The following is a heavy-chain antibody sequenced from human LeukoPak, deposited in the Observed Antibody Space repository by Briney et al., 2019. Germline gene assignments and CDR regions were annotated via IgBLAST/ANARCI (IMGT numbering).Heavy chain of an antibody. J-gene: IGHJ4*02. CDR1: GYTFTGYY. D-gene: IGHD4-17*01. CDR3: ARSPYGDYPSDY. CDR2: INPNSGGT. V-gene: IGHV1-2*02. Sequence: ASVKVSCNASGYTFTGYYMHWVRQAPGQGLEWMGWINPNSGGTNYAQKFQGRVTMTRDTSISTAYMELSRLRSDDTAVYYCARSPYGDYPSDYWGQGTLVTVSS.